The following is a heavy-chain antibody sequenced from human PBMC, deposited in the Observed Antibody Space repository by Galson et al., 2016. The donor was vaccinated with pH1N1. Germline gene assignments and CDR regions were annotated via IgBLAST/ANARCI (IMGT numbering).Heavy chain of an antibody. CDR3: ARDQRPGWFGAPFDL. J-gene: IGHJ2*01. D-gene: IGHD3-10*01. Sequence: SETLSLTCSVSGGSISNYYWSCVRQPPGKGLEWIGYVFYSGSTYYNPSLKSRVTISVDTSKNQFSLKLNSLIAADTAVYYCARDQRPGWFGAPFDLWGRGTRVTVSS. CDR1: GGSISNYY. V-gene: IGHV4-59*01. CDR2: VFYSGST.